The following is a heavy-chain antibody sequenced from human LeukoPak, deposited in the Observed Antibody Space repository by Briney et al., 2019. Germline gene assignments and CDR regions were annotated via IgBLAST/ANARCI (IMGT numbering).Heavy chain of an antibody. CDR1: GGTFNSYA. V-gene: IGHV1-69*05. CDR3: ARNVYYYDSSALD. D-gene: IGHD3-22*01. Sequence: SVEVSCKASGGTFNSYAISWVRQAPGQGLEWMGRIIPIFGTANYAQKFQGRVTITTDESTSTAYMELSSLRSEDTAVYYCARNVYYYDSSALDWGQGTLVTVSS. J-gene: IGHJ4*02. CDR2: IIPIFGTA.